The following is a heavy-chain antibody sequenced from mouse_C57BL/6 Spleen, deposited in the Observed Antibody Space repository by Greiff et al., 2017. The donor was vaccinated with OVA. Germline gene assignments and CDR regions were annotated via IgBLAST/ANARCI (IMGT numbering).Heavy chain of an antibody. CDR3: ARGDFTTVVDY. CDR1: GYAFSSYW. Sequence: VQLQQSGAELVKPGASVQISCKASGYAFSSYWMNWVKQRPGKGLEWIGQIYPGDGDTNYNGKFKGKATLTADKSSSTAYMQLSSLTSEDSAVYFCARGDFTTVVDYWGQGTTLTVSS. J-gene: IGHJ2*01. CDR2: IYPGDGDT. V-gene: IGHV1-80*01. D-gene: IGHD1-1*01.